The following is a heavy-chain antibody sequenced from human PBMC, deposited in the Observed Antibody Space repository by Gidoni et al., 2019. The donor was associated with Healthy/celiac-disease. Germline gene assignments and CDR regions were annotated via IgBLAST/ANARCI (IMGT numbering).Heavy chain of an antibody. V-gene: IGHV4-34*01. CDR2: INHSGST. Sequence: QVQLQQWGAGLLKPSETLSLTCAVYGGSFSGYYWSWIRQPPGKGLEWIGEINHSGSTNYNPSLKSRVTISVDTSKNQFSLKLSSVTAADTAVYYCARGGAARLRYYYYGMDVWGQGTTVTVSS. CDR1: GGSFSGYY. CDR3: ARGGAARLRYYYYGMDV. J-gene: IGHJ6*02. D-gene: IGHD6-6*01.